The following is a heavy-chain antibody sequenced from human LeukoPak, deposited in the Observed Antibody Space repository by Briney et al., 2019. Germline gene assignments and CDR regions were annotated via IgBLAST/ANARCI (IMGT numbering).Heavy chain of an antibody. CDR1: GFTFGSSG. V-gene: IGHV3-33*01. CDR3: ARDPSAGGGNYLEN. J-gene: IGHJ4*02. D-gene: IGHD4-23*01. Sequence: PGRSQRLSCAASGFTFGSSGMHWVRQAPGKGPEWVAVIWYDGSNKYYAHSVKGRFTISRDNSKNTLYLQMNSLRAEDTALYYCARDPSAGGGNYLENWGQGTLVTVSS. CDR2: IWYDGSNK.